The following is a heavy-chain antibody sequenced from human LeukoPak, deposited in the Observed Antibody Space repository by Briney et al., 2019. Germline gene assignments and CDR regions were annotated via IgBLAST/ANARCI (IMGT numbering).Heavy chain of an antibody. D-gene: IGHD6-19*01. Sequence: ASVKVSCKASGYTFTGYYMHWVRQAPGQGLEWMGWINPNSGGTNYAQKFQGRVTMTRDTSISTAYMELSRLRSDDTAVYYCARVVSAGQWLVGGFDYWGQGTLVTVSS. CDR1: GYTFTGYY. CDR2: INPNSGGT. J-gene: IGHJ4*02. V-gene: IGHV1-2*02. CDR3: ARVVSAGQWLVGGFDY.